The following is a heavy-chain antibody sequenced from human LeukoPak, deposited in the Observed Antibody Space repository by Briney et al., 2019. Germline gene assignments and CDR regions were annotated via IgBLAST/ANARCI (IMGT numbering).Heavy chain of an antibody. D-gene: IGHD3-9*01. Sequence: ASVKVSCKASGYTFTGYYMHWVRQAPGQGLEWMGWINPNSGGTNYAQKFQGRVTMTEDTSTDTAYMELSSLRSEDTAVYYCATTNQRYFDWLPSRGAYYYYMDVWGKGTTVTVSS. J-gene: IGHJ6*03. V-gene: IGHV1-2*02. CDR1: GYTFTGYY. CDR2: INPNSGGT. CDR3: ATTNQRYFDWLPSRGAYYYYMDV.